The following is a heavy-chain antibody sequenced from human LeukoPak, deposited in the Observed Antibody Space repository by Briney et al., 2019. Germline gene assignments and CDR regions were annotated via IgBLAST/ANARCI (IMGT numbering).Heavy chain of an antibody. CDR3: VKDATGTRFDP. CDR1: GFTFSSYS. J-gene: IGHJ5*02. V-gene: IGHV3-64D*06. CDR2: ISSNGGST. D-gene: IGHD1-1*01. Sequence: AGSLRLSCSPSGFTFSSYSMHWVRQPAAKGLEYVSAISSNGGSTYYADSVKGRFTISRDNSKNTLYLQMSNLRAEDTAVYYCVKDATGTRFDPWGQGTLVTVSS.